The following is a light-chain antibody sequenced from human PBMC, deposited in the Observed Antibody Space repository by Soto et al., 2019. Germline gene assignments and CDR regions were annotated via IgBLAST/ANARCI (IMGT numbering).Light chain of an antibody. CDR1: QSIGSY. CDR2: DAS. V-gene: IGKV3-11*01. CDR3: QQRSIWPLT. J-gene: IGKJ3*01. Sequence: EIVLTQSPDTLSLSPGERATLFCRASQSIGSYLVWFQQKPGQAPRLLFYDASKRATDIPARFSGSGSGTDFTVTISSLEPEDFAVYYCQQRSIWPLTFGPGTKVDVK.